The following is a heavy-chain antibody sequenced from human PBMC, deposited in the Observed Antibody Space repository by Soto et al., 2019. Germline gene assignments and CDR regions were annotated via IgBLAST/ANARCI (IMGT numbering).Heavy chain of an antibody. D-gene: IGHD3-10*01. CDR2: IYHSGST. J-gene: IGHJ6*02. Sequence: SETLSLTCAVSGGSISSGGYSWSWIRQPPGKGLEWIGYIYHSGSTYYNPSLKSRVTISVDRSKNQFSLKLNSVTAADTAVYYCARATGSGSAYYYGMDVWGQGTTVTVSS. CDR1: GGSISSGGYS. V-gene: IGHV4-30-2*01. CDR3: ARATGSGSAYYYGMDV.